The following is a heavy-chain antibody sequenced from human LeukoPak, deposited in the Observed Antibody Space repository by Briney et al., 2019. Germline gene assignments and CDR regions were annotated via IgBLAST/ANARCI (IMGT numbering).Heavy chain of an antibody. Sequence: ASVKVSCKASGYTFTSYGISWVRQAPGQGLEWIGWISAYNRNTNYAQNYQDRVTMTTDTSTSTVYMELKSLRSDDTAIYYCARDTDSYDYVWGTYRYFDYWGQGTLVIVSS. CDR2: ISAYNRNT. J-gene: IGHJ4*02. CDR1: GYTFTSYG. V-gene: IGHV1-18*01. CDR3: ARDTDSYDYVWGTYRYFDY. D-gene: IGHD3-16*02.